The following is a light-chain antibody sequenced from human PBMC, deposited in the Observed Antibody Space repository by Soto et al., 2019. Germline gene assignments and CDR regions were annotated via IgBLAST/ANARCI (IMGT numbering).Light chain of an antibody. Sequence: IVLTQSPGTLSLSPGERATLSCRASQSVSNNYLAWYEQKPGQAPRLLIYGASNRATGIPERFSGSGSGTDFTLTISSLEPEDFAVYYCQQYGTSPITFGQGTKVDIK. CDR3: QQYGTSPIT. J-gene: IGKJ1*01. CDR2: GAS. CDR1: QSVSNNY. V-gene: IGKV3-20*01.